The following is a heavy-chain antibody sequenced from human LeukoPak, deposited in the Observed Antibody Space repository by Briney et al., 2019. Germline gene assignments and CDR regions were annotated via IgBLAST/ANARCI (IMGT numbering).Heavy chain of an antibody. CDR3: ANTPFTIFGSGAFDI. D-gene: IGHD3-3*01. Sequence: GASVKVSCKASGGTFSSYAISWVRQAPGQGLEWMGGIIPIFGTANYAQKFQGRVTITTDESTSTAYMELSSLRSEDTAVYYCANTPFTIFGSGAFDIWGQGTMVTVSS. V-gene: IGHV1-69*05. CDR2: IIPIFGTA. J-gene: IGHJ3*02. CDR1: GGTFSSYA.